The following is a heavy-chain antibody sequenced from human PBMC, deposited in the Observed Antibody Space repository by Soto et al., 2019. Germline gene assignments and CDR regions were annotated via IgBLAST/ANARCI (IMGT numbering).Heavy chain of an antibody. D-gene: IGHD3-16*01. Sequence: EVQLVESGGGLVQPGGSLRLSCAASGFTFSNYWTSWVRQAPGKGLEWVANIKQDGSEKYYVDSVKGRFTISRDNAKNSLYLQMNSLRAEDTAVYYCARVGGPGMDVWGQGTTATVSS. CDR1: GFTFSNYW. J-gene: IGHJ6*02. CDR3: ARVGGPGMDV. V-gene: IGHV3-7*03. CDR2: IKQDGSEK.